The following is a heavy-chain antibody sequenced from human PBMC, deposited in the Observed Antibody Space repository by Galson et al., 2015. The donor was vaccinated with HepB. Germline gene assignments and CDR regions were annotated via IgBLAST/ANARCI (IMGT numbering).Heavy chain of an antibody. J-gene: IGHJ4*02. CDR2: INPNSGGT. CDR1: GYTFTGYY. D-gene: IGHD3-22*01. V-gene: IGHV1-2*06. CDR3: ARGRIHYDSGAYNALHTPFDY. Sequence: SVKVSCKASGYTFTGYYIHWVRQAPGQGLEWMGRINPNSGGTNYAQKFQGRVTVTRDTSISTAYMELSRLRSDDTAVYYCARGRIHYDSGAYNALHTPFDYWGQGTLVTVSS.